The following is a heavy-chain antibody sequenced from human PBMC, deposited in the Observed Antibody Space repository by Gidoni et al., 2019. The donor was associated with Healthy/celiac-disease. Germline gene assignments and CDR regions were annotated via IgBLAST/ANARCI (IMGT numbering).Heavy chain of an antibody. CDR2: IWYDVSNK. J-gene: IGHJ4*02. V-gene: IGHV3-33*01. Sequence: QVQLVESGGGVVQPGRALRLSCTASGFTFSSYGMHWVRQAPGKGMEWVAVIWYDVSNKYYADSVKGRFTISRDNSKNTLYLQMNSLRAEDTAVYYCARSVLLLLAPFDYWGQGTLVTVSS. D-gene: IGHD3-10*01. CDR3: ARSVLLLLAPFDY. CDR1: GFTFSSYG.